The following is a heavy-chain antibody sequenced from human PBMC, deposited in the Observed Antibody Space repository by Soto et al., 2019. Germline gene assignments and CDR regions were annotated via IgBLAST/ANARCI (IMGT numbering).Heavy chain of an antibody. CDR2: ISGSGGST. V-gene: IGHV3-23*01. Sequence: GGSLRLSCAASGFTFIRYAMSWGRQAPGKGLEWVSAISGSGGSTYYADSVKGRFTISRDNSKNTLYLQMNSLRAEDTAVYYCARDRIVVVPAAIFAYYYYGMDVWGRGTTVTVSS. D-gene: IGHD2-2*02. J-gene: IGHJ6*02. CDR1: GFTFIRYA. CDR3: ARDRIVVVPAAIFAYYYYGMDV.